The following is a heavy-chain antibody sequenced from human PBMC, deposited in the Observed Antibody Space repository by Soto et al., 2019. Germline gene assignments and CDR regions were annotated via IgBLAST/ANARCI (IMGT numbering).Heavy chain of an antibody. Sequence: SETLSLTCAVSGGSISGSYYYWGWLRQSPGRGPEWIGSVFYTGFTSYNPSLESRVSVSVDTSKNQFSLKVSAVTAADTAVYYCASSQRGYNWNYFDHWGQGALVTVSS. J-gene: IGHJ4*02. V-gene: IGHV4-39*01. CDR1: GGSISGSYYY. D-gene: IGHD1-20*01. CDR2: VFYTGFT. CDR3: ASSQRGYNWNYFDH.